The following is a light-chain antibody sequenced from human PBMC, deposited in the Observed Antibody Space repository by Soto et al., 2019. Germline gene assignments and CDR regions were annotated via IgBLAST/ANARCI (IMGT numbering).Light chain of an antibody. CDR3: CSYTTTSTFV. J-gene: IGLJ2*01. CDR2: EVF. V-gene: IGLV2-14*03. Sequence: QSALTQPASVSGSPGQSITISYTGTSSDIGAYDYVSWYQQHPGKAPKLMIYEVFRRPSGISDRFSGSKSGNTASLTISGLQAEDEADYYCCSYTTTSTFVFGGGTKLTVL. CDR1: SSDIGAYDY.